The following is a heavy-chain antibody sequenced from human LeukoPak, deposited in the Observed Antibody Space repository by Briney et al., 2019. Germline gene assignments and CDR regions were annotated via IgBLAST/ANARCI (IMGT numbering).Heavy chain of an antibody. CDR1: GGSISSGGYY. J-gene: IGHJ2*01. CDR2: IYHSGST. D-gene: IGHD6-6*01. CDR3: ARVEQLAAYFDL. V-gene: IGHV4-30-2*01. Sequence: PSQTLSLTCTVSGGSISSGGYYWSWIRQPPGKGLEWIGYIYHSGSTYYNPSLKSRVTISVDRSKNQFSLKLSSVTAADTAVYYCARVEQLAAYFDLWGRGTLVIVSS.